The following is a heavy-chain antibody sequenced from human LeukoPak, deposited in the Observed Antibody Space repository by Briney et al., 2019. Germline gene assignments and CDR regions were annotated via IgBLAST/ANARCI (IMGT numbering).Heavy chain of an antibody. CDR3: ARDSGSGGP. D-gene: IGHD6-19*01. J-gene: IGHJ5*02. Sequence: GGSLRLSCAGSGFTFSDYWMHWVRQPPGKGLEWVAHIKPDGSETNYVGSVKGRFTLFRDDAKNSVYLQMNSLRVEDTAVYYCARDSGSGGPWGQGTPVTVSS. CDR2: IKPDGSET. CDR1: GFTFSDYW. V-gene: IGHV3-7*01.